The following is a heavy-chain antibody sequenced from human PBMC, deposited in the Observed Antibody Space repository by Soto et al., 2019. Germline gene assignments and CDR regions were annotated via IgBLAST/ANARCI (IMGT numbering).Heavy chain of an antibody. V-gene: IGHV4-34*01. CDR1: GGSLSGYY. CDR3: ARLRVTTYYYYYYMDV. CDR2: INHSGST. J-gene: IGHJ6*03. Sequence: SXTLSLTCAVYGGSLSGYYWSWIRQPPVKGLEWIGEINHSGSTNYNPSLKSRVTISVDTSKNQFSLKLSSVTAADTAVYYCARLRVTTYYYYYYMDVWGKGTTVTVSS. D-gene: IGHD4-17*01.